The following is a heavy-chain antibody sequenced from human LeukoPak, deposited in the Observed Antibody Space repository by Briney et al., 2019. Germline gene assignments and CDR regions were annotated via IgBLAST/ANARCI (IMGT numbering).Heavy chain of an antibody. CDR1: GCTFTGYY. V-gene: IGHV1-2*02. CDR2: INPNSGGT. CDR3: ARGGKYYYDSSGYYRPTFDY. D-gene: IGHD3-22*01. J-gene: IGHJ4*02. Sequence: ASVKVSCKASGCTFTGYYMHWVRQAPGQGLEWMGWINPNSGGTNYAQKFQGRVTMTRDTSISTAYMELSRLRSDDTAVYYCARGGKYYYDSSGYYRPTFDYWGQGNLVTVSS.